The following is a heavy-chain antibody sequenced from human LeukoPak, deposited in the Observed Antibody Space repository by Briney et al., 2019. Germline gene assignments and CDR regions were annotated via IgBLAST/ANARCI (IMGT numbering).Heavy chain of an antibody. CDR1: GGSIRSDD. D-gene: IGHD1-14*01. CDR3: ARSPWNHGSYFDC. V-gene: IGHV4-59*01. Sequence: SETLSLTCTVSGGSIRSDDWSWIRQPPGKGLEWIGYVYYTGSTRYNPSLKSRVTMSADTSRNQFSLKMSSVTAADTAVYYCARSPWNHGSYFDCWGQGTLVTVSS. J-gene: IGHJ4*02. CDR2: VYYTGST.